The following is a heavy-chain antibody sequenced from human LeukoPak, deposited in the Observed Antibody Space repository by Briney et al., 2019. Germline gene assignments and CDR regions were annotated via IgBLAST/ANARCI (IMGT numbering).Heavy chain of an antibody. CDR3: AREGLRLLIFDY. D-gene: IGHD5-12*01. V-gene: IGHV4-31*03. CDR1: GGSISSGGYY. Sequence: SQTLSLTCTVSGGSISSGGYYWSWIPQHPGKGLEWIGYIYYSGSTYYNPSLKSRVTISVDTSKTQFSLKLSSVTAAYTAVYYCAREGLRLLIFDYWGQGTLVTVSS. J-gene: IGHJ4*02. CDR2: IYYSGST.